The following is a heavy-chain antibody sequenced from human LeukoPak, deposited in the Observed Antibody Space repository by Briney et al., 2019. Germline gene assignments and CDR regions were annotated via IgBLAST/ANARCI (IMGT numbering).Heavy chain of an antibody. D-gene: IGHD3-22*01. Sequence: SETLSLTCTVSGGSISSSSYCWVWIRQPPGKGLEWIGYIYYSGSTNYNPSLKSRVTISVDTSKNQFSLRLSSVTAADTAVYYCARVTGYMIEDYFDYWGQGILVTVSS. CDR1: GGSISSSSYC. J-gene: IGHJ4*02. V-gene: IGHV4-61*05. CDR2: IYYSGST. CDR3: ARVTGYMIEDYFDY.